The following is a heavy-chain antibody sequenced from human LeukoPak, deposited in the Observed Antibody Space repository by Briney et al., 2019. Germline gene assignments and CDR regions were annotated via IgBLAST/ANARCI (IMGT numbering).Heavy chain of an antibody. Sequence: SETLSLTCTVSGGSISSSSYYWGWIRQPPGKGLEWIGSIYYSGSTYYNPSLKSRVTISVDTSKNQFSLKLSPVTAADTAVYYCARETYYYGSNDYWGQGTLVTVSS. V-gene: IGHV4-39*07. D-gene: IGHD3-10*01. J-gene: IGHJ4*02. CDR3: ARETYYYGSNDY. CDR2: IYYSGST. CDR1: GGSISSSSYY.